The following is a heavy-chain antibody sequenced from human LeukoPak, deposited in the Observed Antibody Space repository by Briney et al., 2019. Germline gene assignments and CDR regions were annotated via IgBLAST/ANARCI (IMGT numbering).Heavy chain of an antibody. CDR1: GYTFTSYD. CDR3: ARDRKPHYFDY. Sequence: ASVKVSCKASGYTFTSYDINWVRQATGQGLEWMGWMNPNSGNTGYAQKFQGRVTITRNTSISTAYMELSSLRSEDTAVYYCARDRKPHYFDYWGQGTLVTVSS. CDR2: MNPNSGNT. J-gene: IGHJ4*02. V-gene: IGHV1-8*03.